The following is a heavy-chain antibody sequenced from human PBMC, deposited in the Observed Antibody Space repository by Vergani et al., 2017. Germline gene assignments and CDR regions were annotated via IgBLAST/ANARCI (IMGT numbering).Heavy chain of an antibody. V-gene: IGHV3-33*01. D-gene: IGHD3-3*01. CDR1: GFTFSNYG. Sequence: QVQLVESGGGVVQPGRSLRLSCAASGFTFSNYGMHWVRQAPGKGLEWVAVMWYDGGNKYYADSVKGRFTISRDNSKNTLYLQMNSLRAEDTAVYYCARALYDFWSGYYSRDAFDIWGQGTMVTVSS. CDR3: ARALYDFWSGYYSRDAFDI. J-gene: IGHJ3*02. CDR2: MWYDGGNK.